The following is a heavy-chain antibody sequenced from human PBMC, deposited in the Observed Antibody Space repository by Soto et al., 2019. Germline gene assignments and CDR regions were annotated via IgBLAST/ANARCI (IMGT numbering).Heavy chain of an antibody. CDR1: GGTFSSYA. V-gene: IGHV1-69*13. J-gene: IGHJ3*02. Sequence: SVKVSCKASGGTFSSYAISWVRQAPGQGLEWMGGIIPIFGTANYAQKFQGRVTITADESTSTAYMELSSLRSEDTAVYYCARGAYYYDSSGYYSDAFDIWGQGTMVTVSS. CDR2: IIPIFGTA. D-gene: IGHD3-22*01. CDR3: ARGAYYYDSSGYYSDAFDI.